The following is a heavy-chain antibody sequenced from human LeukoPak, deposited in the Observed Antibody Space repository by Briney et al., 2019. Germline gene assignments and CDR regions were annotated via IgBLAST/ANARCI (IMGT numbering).Heavy chain of an antibody. V-gene: IGHV4-59*01. CDR1: GGSISSYY. Sequence: AGTLSLTCTVSGGSISSYYWSWIRQPPGKGLEWIGYIYYSGSANYYPSLKSRVTITVATYKNKFSLRLSSVTAADTAVYYCVRVSGYDWESFHDYWGQGILVTVSS. CDR2: IYYSGSA. CDR3: VRVSGYDWESFHDY. D-gene: IGHD5-12*01. J-gene: IGHJ4*02.